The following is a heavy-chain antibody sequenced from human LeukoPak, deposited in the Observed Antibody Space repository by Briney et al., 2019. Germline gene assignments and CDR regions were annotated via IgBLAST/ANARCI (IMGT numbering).Heavy chain of an antibody. Sequence: GGSLRLSCAASGFTLSSYSMNWVRQAPGKGLEWVSSISSSSTYIYSADSVKGRFTISRDNTKNSLYLQMNSLRAEDTAVYYCARGSQWNPGIAAAGNFDYWGQGTLVTVSS. CDR2: ISSSSTYI. V-gene: IGHV3-21*01. CDR1: GFTLSSYS. CDR3: ARGSQWNPGIAAAGNFDY. D-gene: IGHD6-13*01. J-gene: IGHJ4*02.